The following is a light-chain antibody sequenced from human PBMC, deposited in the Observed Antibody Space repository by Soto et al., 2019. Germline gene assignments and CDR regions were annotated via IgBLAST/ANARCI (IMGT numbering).Light chain of an antibody. CDR1: QSVSSSY. J-gene: IGKJ2*02. CDR3: QQYGSSPCT. Sequence: EIVLTQSPGTLSLSPGERATLSCRASQSVSSSYLAWYQQKPGQAPRLLIYGASSRATGIPDRFSGSGSGTDFTLTNSRLEPEDFAVYYCQQYGSSPCTFGQGTKLEIK. V-gene: IGKV3-20*01. CDR2: GAS.